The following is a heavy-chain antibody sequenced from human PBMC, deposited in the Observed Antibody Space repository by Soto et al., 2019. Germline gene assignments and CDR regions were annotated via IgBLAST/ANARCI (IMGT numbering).Heavy chain of an antibody. D-gene: IGHD3-16*01. CDR2: INQDGSEK. CDR1: TFTFASYW. J-gene: IGHJ4*02. CDR3: ASGGVSIGGIIDS. V-gene: IGHV3-7*05. Sequence: EMQLVESGGGLVQPGGSLRLSCAASTFTFASYWMSWVRRAPGKGLEWVANINQDGSEKYYVDSVKGRFTISRDNAKNSVYLHLNSLRAEDTAVYYCASGGVSIGGIIDSWGQGTLVTVSS.